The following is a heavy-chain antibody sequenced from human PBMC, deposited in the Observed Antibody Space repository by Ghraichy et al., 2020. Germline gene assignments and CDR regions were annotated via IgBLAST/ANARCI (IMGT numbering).Heavy chain of an antibody. D-gene: IGHD6-19*01. V-gene: IGHV3-7*01. Sequence: GESLNISCAASGSTFSRLWMTWVRQAPGKGLEWVANIKQDGSEKHYADSVKGRFTISRDNAKNSLFLQMNSLRAEDTALYYCAGGGGWVFDFWGQGTLVTVSS. J-gene: IGHJ4*02. CDR2: IKQDGSEK. CDR1: GSTFSRLW. CDR3: AGGGGWVFDF.